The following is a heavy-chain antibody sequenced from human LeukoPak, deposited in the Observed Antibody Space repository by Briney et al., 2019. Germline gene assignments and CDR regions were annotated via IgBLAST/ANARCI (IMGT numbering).Heavy chain of an antibody. J-gene: IGHJ3*02. D-gene: IGHD3-22*01. CDR3: ACSSGRDAFDI. CDR2: INSDGYST. Sequence: PGGSLRLSCAASGFTFSTHWMHWVRQAPGRELVWVSRINSDGYSTKYADSVKGRFTISRDNAKNTLYLHMISLRAEDTAVYYCACSSGRDAFDIWGQGTMVIVSS. CDR1: GFTFSTHW. V-gene: IGHV3-74*03.